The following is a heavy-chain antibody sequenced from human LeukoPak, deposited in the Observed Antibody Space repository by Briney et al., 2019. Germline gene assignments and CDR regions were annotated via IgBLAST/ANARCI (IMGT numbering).Heavy chain of an antibody. CDR1: GGSISSYY. J-gene: IGHJ4*02. CDR2: IYTSGST. V-gene: IGHV4-4*07. CDR3: ARAEDYDFWSGAPFDY. D-gene: IGHD3-3*01. Sequence: SETLSLTCTVSGGSISSYYWSWIRQPAGKGLEWIGRIYTSGSTNYNPSLKSRVTISVDTSQNQFSLKLSSVTAADTAVYCCARAEDYDFWSGAPFDYWGQGTPVTVSS.